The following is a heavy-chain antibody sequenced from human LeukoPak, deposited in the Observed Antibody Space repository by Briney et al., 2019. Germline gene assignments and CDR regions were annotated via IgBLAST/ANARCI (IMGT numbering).Heavy chain of an antibody. CDR1: GFNFNIYE. J-gene: IGHJ6*03. CDR3: ARDPYSGTYGDTYYYYMDV. V-gene: IGHV3-21*01. D-gene: IGHD1-26*01. CDR2: ITSSSTYT. Sequence: EPGGSLRLSCAASGFNFNIYEMNWVRQTPGKGLEWVSSITSSSTYTFYADSVKGRFTISRDNARNSLYLQMNSLRAEDTAVYYCARDPYSGTYGDTYYYYMDVWGKGTTVTISS.